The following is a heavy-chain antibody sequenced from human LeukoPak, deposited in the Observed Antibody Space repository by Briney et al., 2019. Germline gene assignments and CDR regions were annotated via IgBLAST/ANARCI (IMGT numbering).Heavy chain of an antibody. Sequence: ASVKVSCKASGYTFTGYYMHWVRQAPGQGLEWMGWINPNSGGTNYAQKFQGWVTMTRDTSISTAYMELSRLRSDDTAVYYCARGALDIVVVVAALRQYYGMDVWGQGTTVTVSS. CDR1: GYTFTGYY. CDR3: ARGALDIVVVVAALRQYYGMDV. J-gene: IGHJ6*02. CDR2: INPNSGGT. V-gene: IGHV1-2*04. D-gene: IGHD2-15*01.